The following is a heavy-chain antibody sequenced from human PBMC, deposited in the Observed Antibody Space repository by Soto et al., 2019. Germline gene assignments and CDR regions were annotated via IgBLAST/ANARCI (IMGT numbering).Heavy chain of an antibody. CDR3: ARHPRLFKSAKSTVTDY. D-gene: IGHD4-17*01. Sequence: SETLSLTCTVSGGSISSYYWSWIRQPPGKGLEWIGYIYYSGSTNYNPSLKSRVTISVDTSKNQFSLKLSSVTAADTAVYYCARHPRLFKSAKSTVTDYWGQGTLVTVS. V-gene: IGHV4-59*08. CDR2: IYYSGST. J-gene: IGHJ4*02. CDR1: GGSISSYY.